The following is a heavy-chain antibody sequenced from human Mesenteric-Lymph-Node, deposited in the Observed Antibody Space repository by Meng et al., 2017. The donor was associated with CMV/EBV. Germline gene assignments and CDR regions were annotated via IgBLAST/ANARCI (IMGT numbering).Heavy chain of an antibody. CDR1: GFSVSTTY. CDR3: AKGDHPHYYYYYGMDV. Sequence: GESLKISCAASGFSVSTTYMSWVRQAPGKGLEWVSIIYSGGSTYYADSVKGRFTISRDNSKNTLYLQMNSLRAEDTAVYYCAKGDHPHYYYYYGMDVWGQGTTVTVSS. CDR2: IYSGGST. J-gene: IGHJ6*02. V-gene: IGHV3-53*01.